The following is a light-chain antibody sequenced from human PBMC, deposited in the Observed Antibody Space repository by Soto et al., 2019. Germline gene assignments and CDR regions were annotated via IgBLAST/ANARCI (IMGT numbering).Light chain of an antibody. J-gene: IGKJ1*01. CDR3: QQYYSTRT. CDR2: WAS. CDR1: QSVLYRSNNKTY. V-gene: IGKV4-1*01. Sequence: DIVMTQSTDSLAVSLGERATINCKSSQSVLYRSNNKTYLAWYQQKPGQPPKLLIYWASTRESAVPDRFSGSGAGTDFTPISSSLPAEDVEVYYCQQYYSTRTFGQGTKVEIK.